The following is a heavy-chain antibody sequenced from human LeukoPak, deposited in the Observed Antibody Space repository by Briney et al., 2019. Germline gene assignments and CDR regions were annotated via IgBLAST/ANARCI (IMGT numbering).Heavy chain of an antibody. J-gene: IGHJ6*03. Sequence: SETLSLTCTVSGGSISSYYWSWIRQPPGKGPEWIGYIYYSGSTNYNPSLKSRVTISVDTSKNQFSLKLSSVTAADTAVYYCARDLSSYYYYYMDVWGKGATVTVSS. V-gene: IGHV4-59*01. CDR2: IYYSGST. CDR3: ARDLSSYYYYYMDV. CDR1: GGSISSYY. D-gene: IGHD3-3*02.